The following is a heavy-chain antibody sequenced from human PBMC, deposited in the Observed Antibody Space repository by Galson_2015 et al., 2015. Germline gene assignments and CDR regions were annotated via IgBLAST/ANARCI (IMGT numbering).Heavy chain of an antibody. CDR1: GFSLSTRGVG. CDR3: AQSTWIGGMGHFDY. J-gene: IGHJ4*02. Sequence: PALVKPTQTLTLACTFSGFSLSTRGVGVGWIRQAPGKALEWLALIYWDDDKRYSPSLRTRLTIAKDTSENQVVLTMTNMDPVDTATYYCAQSTWIGGMGHFDYWGQGTLITVSS. CDR2: IYWDDDK. V-gene: IGHV2-5*02. D-gene: IGHD3-10*01.